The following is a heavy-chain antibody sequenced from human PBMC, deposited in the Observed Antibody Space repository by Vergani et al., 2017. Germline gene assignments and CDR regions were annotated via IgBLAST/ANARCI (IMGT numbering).Heavy chain of an antibody. CDR1: GGSISSSSYY. D-gene: IGHD6-13*01. Sequence: QLQLQESGPGLVKPSETLSLTCTVSGGSISSSSYYWGWIRQPPGKGLEWIGSIYYSGSTYYNPSLKSRVTISVDTSKNQFSLKLSSVTAADTAVYYCARLGIDYPFHYWGQGTLVTVSS. V-gene: IGHV4-39*01. CDR3: ARLGIDYPFHY. J-gene: IGHJ4*02. CDR2: IYYSGST.